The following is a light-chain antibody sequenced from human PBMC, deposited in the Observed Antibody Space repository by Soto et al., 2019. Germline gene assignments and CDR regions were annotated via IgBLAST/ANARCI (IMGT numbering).Light chain of an antibody. V-gene: IGLV1-44*01. CDR1: SSNIGSKT. CDR2: SNY. J-gene: IGLJ1*01. Sequence: SVLTQPPSASGTPGQRVTISCSGSSSNIGSKTVNWYQQLPGTAPKLLIYSNYQRPSGVPDRFSGSKSGTSASLAISGLQSKDVADSSCSACHASVNCYVFGNGTQVTV. CDR3: SACHASVNCYV.